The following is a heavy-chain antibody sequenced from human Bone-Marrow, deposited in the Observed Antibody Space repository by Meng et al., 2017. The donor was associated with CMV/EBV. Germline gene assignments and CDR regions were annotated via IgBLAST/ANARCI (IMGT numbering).Heavy chain of an antibody. V-gene: IGHV3-11*01. D-gene: IGHD2-15*01. Sequence: GESLKISCAASGFTFSNAWMSWVRQAPGKGLEWVSCISNSGSNIYYADSVKGRFTISRDNAKNSLYLQMNSLRAEDTAVYYCARGVVVAAILGYWGQGTLVTVSS. CDR1: GFTFSNAW. CDR3: ARGVVVAAILGY. CDR2: ISNSGSNI. J-gene: IGHJ4*02.